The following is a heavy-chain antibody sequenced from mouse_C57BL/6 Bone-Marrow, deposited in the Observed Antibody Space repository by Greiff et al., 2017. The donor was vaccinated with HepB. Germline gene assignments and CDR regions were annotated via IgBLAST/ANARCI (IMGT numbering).Heavy chain of an antibody. CDR3: ARGGYSFAY. D-gene: IGHD2-3*01. Sequence: QVQLQQPGAELVKPGASVKMSCKASGYTFTSYWITWVKQRPGQGLEWIGDIYPGSGSTNYNEKFKSKATLTVDKSSSTAYMKLSSLTSEDSAVYYCARGGYSFAYWGQGTLVTVSA. V-gene: IGHV1-55*01. CDR2: IYPGSGST. CDR1: GYTFTSYW. J-gene: IGHJ3*01.